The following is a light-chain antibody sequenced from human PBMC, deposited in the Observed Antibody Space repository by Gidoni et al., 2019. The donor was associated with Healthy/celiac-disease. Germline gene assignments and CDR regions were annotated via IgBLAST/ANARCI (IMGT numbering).Light chain of an antibody. CDR2: KAS. CDR1: QSISSW. V-gene: IGKV1-5*03. Sequence: DIQMTQSPSTLSASVGDRVTITCRASQSISSWLAWYPQKPGKAPKRLIYKASSLESGVPSRFSGSGSGTEFTLTISSLQPDDFATYYCQQYNSYPWTFGQGTKVEIK. J-gene: IGKJ1*01. CDR3: QQYNSYPWT.